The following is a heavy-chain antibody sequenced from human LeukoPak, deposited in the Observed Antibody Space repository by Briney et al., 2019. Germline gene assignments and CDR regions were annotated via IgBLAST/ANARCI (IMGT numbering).Heavy chain of an antibody. CDR1: GGSISSYY. J-gene: IGHJ4*02. V-gene: IGHV4-59*08. Sequence: SETLSLTCTVSGGSISSYYWSWIRQPPGKGLEWIGYIYYSGITNYNPSLKSRVTISVDTSKNQFSLKLSSVTAADTAVYYCARRAYNYVYFDYWGQGTLVTVSS. CDR3: ARRAYNYVYFDY. CDR2: IYYSGIT. D-gene: IGHD5-24*01.